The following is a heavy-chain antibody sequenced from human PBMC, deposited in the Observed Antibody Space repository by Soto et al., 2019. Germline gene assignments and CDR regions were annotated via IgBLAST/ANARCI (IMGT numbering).Heavy chain of an antibody. D-gene: IGHD3-10*01. CDR3: AKRNYYGSGNAFDI. V-gene: IGHV3-23*01. J-gene: IGHJ3*02. Sequence: WGSLRLSCAASGFTFSSYAMSWVRQAPGKGLEWVSAISGSGGSTYYADSVKGRFTTSRDNSKNTLYLQMNSLRAEDTAVYYCAKRNYYGSGNAFDIWGQGTMLTVSS. CDR2: ISGSGGST. CDR1: GFTFSSYA.